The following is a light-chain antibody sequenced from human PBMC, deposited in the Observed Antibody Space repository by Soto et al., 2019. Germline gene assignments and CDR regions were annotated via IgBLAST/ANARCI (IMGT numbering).Light chain of an antibody. V-gene: IGLV1-44*01. CDR1: SSNIGTNA. CDR3: AAWDDSLNGDV. Sequence: QALVTQPPSASGTPGQRVTISCSGGSSNIGTNAVNWYQQLPGTAPKLLIYNNNQRPSGVPDRFSGSKSGTSASLAISGLQSEDEADYYCAAWDDSLNGDVFGTGTKLTVL. J-gene: IGLJ1*01. CDR2: NNN.